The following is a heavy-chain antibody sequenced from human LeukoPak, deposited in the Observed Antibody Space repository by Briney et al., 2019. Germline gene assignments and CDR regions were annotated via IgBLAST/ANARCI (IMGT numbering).Heavy chain of an antibody. J-gene: IGHJ4*02. D-gene: IGHD2/OR15-2a*01. CDR3: ARRPRSMAYYFDY. Sequence: ASETLSLTCTVSGGSISNYFWAWIRQPPGKGLEWIGYISKSGGTSHNTSFKSRLTISVDTSKDQFSLRLESVTAADTAVYYCARRPRSMAYYFDYWGQGILVTVSS. CDR1: GGSISNYF. CDR2: ISKSGGT. V-gene: IGHV4-59*08.